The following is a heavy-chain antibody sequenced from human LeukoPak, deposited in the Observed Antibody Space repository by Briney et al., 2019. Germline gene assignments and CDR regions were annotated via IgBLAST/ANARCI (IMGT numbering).Heavy chain of an antibody. D-gene: IGHD3-22*01. V-gene: IGHV1-18*01. CDR3: ASRGFSGSYDY. CDR1: GYTFTSYG. J-gene: IGHJ4*02. Sequence: GASVDVSCEASGYTFTSYGISWVRQAPGQGLEWMGWISAYNGNTNYAQKLQGRVTMTTDTSTSTAYMELRSLRSDDTAVYYCASRGFSGSYDYWGQGTLVTVSS. CDR2: ISAYNGNT.